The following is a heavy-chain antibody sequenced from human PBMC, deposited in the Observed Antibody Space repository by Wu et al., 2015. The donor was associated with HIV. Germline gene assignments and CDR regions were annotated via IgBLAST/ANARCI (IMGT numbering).Heavy chain of an antibody. J-gene: IGHJ3*01. CDR3: VGPYTGYAYDTFDV. Sequence: QVHLIQSGAEVKKPGSSVKVPCTASGGTFSSRAISWVRQAPGQGLEWMGRIIPIFDRVHYKQKFQGRVVITANEATSTVYMELSSLSSDDTAFYYCVGPYTGYAYDTFDVWGQGTLVTSLQ. CDR1: GGTFSSRA. D-gene: IGHD5-12*01. V-gene: IGHV1-69*13. CDR2: IIPIFDRV.